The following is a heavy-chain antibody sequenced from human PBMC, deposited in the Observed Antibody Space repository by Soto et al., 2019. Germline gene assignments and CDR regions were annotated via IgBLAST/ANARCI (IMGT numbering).Heavy chain of an antibody. CDR2: IIQMFGIV. V-gene: IGHV1-69*12. J-gene: IGHJ4*02. CDR1: GGNFNSYG. Sequence: QVHLVQSGTEARKPGSSVNVSCETSGGNFNSYGFNWVRQVPGQRLEWMGGIIQMFGIVKVGQIFQPCVAFTADQSTGTVYMELTRLSPEETAVYYCAVEVIGTGFQFCGQGTLVIVSS. CDR3: AVEVIGTGFQF. D-gene: IGHD3-9*01.